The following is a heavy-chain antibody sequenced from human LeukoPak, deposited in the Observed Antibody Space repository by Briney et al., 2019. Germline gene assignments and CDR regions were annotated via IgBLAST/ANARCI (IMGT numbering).Heavy chain of an antibody. CDR2: IYYSGST. CDR3: ARLRSGGLSAYFDY. J-gene: IGHJ4*02. V-gene: IGHV4-39*01. CDR1: GGSISTGSYY. D-gene: IGHD3-10*01. Sequence: PSRTLSLTCTVSGGSISTGSYYWGWIRQPPGKGLEWIGNIYYSGSTYYNSSLKSQVTISVDTSKNQFSLKVSSVTAADTAVYYCARLRSGGLSAYFDYWGQGTLVTVSS.